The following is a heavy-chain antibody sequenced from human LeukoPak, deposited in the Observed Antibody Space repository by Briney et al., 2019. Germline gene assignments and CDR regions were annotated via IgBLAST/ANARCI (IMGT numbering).Heavy chain of an antibody. CDR1: GGSISSGDYY. J-gene: IGHJ4*02. V-gene: IGHV4-30-4*08. CDR2: IYYSGST. CDR3: ARVPEGYSGYSGRFDY. Sequence: SETLSLTCTVSGGSISSGDYYWSWIRQPPGKGLEWIGYIYYSGSTYYNPSLKSRVSISVDTSQNQFSLKLSSVTAADTAVYYCARVPEGYSGYSGRFDYWGQGTLVTVSS. D-gene: IGHD5-12*01.